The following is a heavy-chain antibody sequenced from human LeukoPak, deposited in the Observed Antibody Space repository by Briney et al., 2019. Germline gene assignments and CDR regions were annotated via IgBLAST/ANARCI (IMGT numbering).Heavy chain of an antibody. CDR2: IIPILGIA. CDR1: GGTFSSYA. Sequence: SVKVSCKASGGTFSSYAISWVRQAPGQGLEWMGRIIPILGIANYAQKFQGRVTITADKSTSAAYMELSSLRSEDTAVYYCARAGPAGHTVTIMDYWGQGTLVTVSS. CDR3: ARAGPAGHTVTIMDY. D-gene: IGHD4-17*01. V-gene: IGHV1-69*04. J-gene: IGHJ4*02.